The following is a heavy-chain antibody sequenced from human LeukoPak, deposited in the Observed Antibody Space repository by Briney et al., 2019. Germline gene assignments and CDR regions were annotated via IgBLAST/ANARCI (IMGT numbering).Heavy chain of an antibody. CDR2: IIPIFGTA. Sequence: ASVKVSCKASGGTFSSYAISWVRQAPGQGLEWMGGIIPIFGTANYAQKFQGRVTMTEDTSTDTAYMELSSLRSEDTAVYYCATDCTSCRGGGDDYWGQGTLVTVSS. D-gene: IGHD2-2*01. CDR3: ATDCTSCRGGGDDY. V-gene: IGHV1-69*06. J-gene: IGHJ4*02. CDR1: GGTFSSYA.